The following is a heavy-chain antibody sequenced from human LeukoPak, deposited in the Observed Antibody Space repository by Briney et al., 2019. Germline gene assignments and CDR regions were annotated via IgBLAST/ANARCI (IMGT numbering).Heavy chain of an antibody. CDR1: GFTFSSCA. Sequence: GGSLRLSCAASGFTFSSCAMSWVRQAPGKGLEWVSAISGSGGSTYYADSVKGRFTISRDNSKNTLYLQMNSLRAEDTAVYYCAKGGIVVVVAATRVVPHYFDYWGQGTLVTVSS. CDR3: AKGGIVVVVAATRVVPHYFDY. CDR2: ISGSGGST. V-gene: IGHV3-23*01. J-gene: IGHJ4*02. D-gene: IGHD2-15*01.